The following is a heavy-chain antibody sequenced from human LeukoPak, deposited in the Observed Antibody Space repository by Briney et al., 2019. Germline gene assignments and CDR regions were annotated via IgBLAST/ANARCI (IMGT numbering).Heavy chain of an antibody. Sequence: SETLSLTCTVSGGSISSYHWSWIRQPPGKGLEWIGYIYYSGSTNYNPSLKSRVTISVDTSKNQFSPKLSSVTAADTAVYYCAREFKGYCTNGVCYNDAFDIWGQGTMVTVSS. V-gene: IGHV4-59*01. D-gene: IGHD2-8*01. CDR2: IYYSGST. CDR3: AREFKGYCTNGVCYNDAFDI. J-gene: IGHJ3*02. CDR1: GGSISSYH.